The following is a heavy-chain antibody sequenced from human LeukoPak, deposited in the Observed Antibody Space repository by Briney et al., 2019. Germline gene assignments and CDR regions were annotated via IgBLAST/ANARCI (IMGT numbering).Heavy chain of an antibody. Sequence: GGSLRLSCAVSGFTFSSYEMNWVRQAPGKGLEWVSSITSSGSYIYYADSVKGRFTISRDNARNSLYLQMNSLRAEDTAIYYCARAEALKFRDFDYWGQGTLVTVSS. J-gene: IGHJ4*02. CDR2: ITSSGSYI. CDR1: GFTFSSYE. V-gene: IGHV3-21*01. CDR3: ARAEALKFRDFDY.